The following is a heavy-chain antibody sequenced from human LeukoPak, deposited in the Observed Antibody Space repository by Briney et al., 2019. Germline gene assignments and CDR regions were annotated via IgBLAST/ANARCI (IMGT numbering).Heavy chain of an antibody. CDR3: ARDANYFGSGMTFNWFDP. Sequence: GGSLSLSCAASGFTFSTYGMHWVRQDPGKGLEWVSFISYDGGSKYYADSVKGRFTISRDNSKNTLFLQMNSLRHEDTAMFYCARDANYFGSGMTFNWFDPWGQGTLVTVSS. CDR2: ISYDGGSK. CDR1: GFTFSTYG. D-gene: IGHD3-10*01. V-gene: IGHV3-30*03. J-gene: IGHJ5*02.